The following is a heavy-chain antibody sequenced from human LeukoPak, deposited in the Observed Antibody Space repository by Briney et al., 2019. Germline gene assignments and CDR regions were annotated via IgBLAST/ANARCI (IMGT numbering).Heavy chain of an antibody. Sequence: GESLKISFKGSGSRFTSYWIGWVRPMPGKGLEWMGIIYPGDSDTRYSPSFQGQVTISADKSISTAYLQWSSLKASDTAMYYCARHSSGGGSYVRNFDYWGQGTLATVSS. D-gene: IGHD1-26*01. V-gene: IGHV5-51*01. CDR1: GSRFTSYW. J-gene: IGHJ4*02. CDR3: ARHSSGGGSYVRNFDY. CDR2: IYPGDSDT.